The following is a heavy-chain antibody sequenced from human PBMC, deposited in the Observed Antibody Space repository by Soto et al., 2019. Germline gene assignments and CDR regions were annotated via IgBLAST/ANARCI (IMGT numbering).Heavy chain of an antibody. CDR2: ISSSSSTI. J-gene: IGHJ4*02. D-gene: IGHD3-3*01. V-gene: IGHV3-48*01. Sequence: PGGSLRLSCAASGFTFSSYSMNWVSQAPGKGLEWVSYISSSSSTIYYADSVKGRFTISRDNAKNSLYLQMNSLRAEDTAVYYCARAPPYYDFWSGYYSGPLYYFDYWGQGTLVTVSS. CDR3: ARAPPYYDFWSGYYSGPLYYFDY. CDR1: GFTFSSYS.